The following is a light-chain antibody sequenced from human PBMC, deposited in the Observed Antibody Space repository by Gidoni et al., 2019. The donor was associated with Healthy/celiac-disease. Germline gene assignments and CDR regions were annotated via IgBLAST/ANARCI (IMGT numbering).Light chain of an antibody. V-gene: IGLV1-44*01. Sequence: QSVLTQPPSASGTPRHRVTISCSGSSSNIGSTTLNWYPHHPGTAPKLLIYSNNKRPSGVADRFSGSKSGTAASLAISGLQSEDEAEYYCAAWDDSLNGLYVFGTGTKVTVL. CDR1: SSNIGSTT. J-gene: IGLJ1*01. CDR3: AAWDDSLNGLYV. CDR2: SNN.